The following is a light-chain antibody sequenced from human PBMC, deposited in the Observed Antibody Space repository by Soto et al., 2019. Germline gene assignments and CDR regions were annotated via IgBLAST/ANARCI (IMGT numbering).Light chain of an antibody. J-gene: IGKJ4*01. CDR3: QQYVRYPMT. V-gene: IGKV1-5*03. Sequence: DSQMTQYPSTLSASVGDRVTITCRASQSISSWLAWYQQKPGKAPKLLISKASTLQSGVPPRFSGSGYGTEFTLTISSLQPDDFATYYCQQYVRYPMTFGGGTKVEIK. CDR2: KAS. CDR1: QSISSW.